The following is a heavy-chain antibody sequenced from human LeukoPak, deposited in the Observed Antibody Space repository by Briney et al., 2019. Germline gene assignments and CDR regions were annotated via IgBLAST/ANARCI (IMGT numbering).Heavy chain of an antibody. D-gene: IGHD5-18*01. J-gene: IGHJ4*02. V-gene: IGHV3-23*01. CDR3: AKDLTGYRYGSIYY. Sequence: PGGSLRLSCAASGFTFSSYEMNWVRQAPGKGLEWVSAISGSGGSTYYADSVKGRFTISRDNSKNTLYLQMNSLRAEDTAVYYCAKDLTGYRYGSIYYWGQGTLVTVSS. CDR1: GFTFSSYE. CDR2: ISGSGGST.